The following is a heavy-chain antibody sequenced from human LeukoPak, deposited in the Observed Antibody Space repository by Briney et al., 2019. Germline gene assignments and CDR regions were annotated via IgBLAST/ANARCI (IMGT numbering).Heavy chain of an antibody. CDR1: GFTVSSNY. D-gene: IGHD6-19*01. Sequence: GGSLRLSCAASGFTVSSNYMSWVRQAPGKGLEWVSVIYSGGSTYYADSVKGRFTISRDNSKNTLYLQMNSLRAEDTAVYYCARARSSGRQAYYYYYGMDVWGQGTTVTVSS. J-gene: IGHJ6*02. CDR2: IYSGGST. CDR3: ARARSSGRQAYYYYYGMDV. V-gene: IGHV3-53*01.